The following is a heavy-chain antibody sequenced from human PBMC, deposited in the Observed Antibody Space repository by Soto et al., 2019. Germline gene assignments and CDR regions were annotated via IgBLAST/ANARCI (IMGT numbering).Heavy chain of an antibody. CDR3: ANMWDSSSYYYFDY. Sequence: EVQLLESGGGLVQPGGSLRLSCAASGFTFSNYAMSWVRQAPGNGLEWVSVIGGSGDSTYYADSVKGRFTISRDNSKNTVHLQMNSLRAEDTAVYYCANMWDSSSYYYFDYWGQRTLVTVSS. CDR2: IGGSGDST. D-gene: IGHD6-13*01. V-gene: IGHV3-23*01. J-gene: IGHJ4*02. CDR1: GFTFSNYA.